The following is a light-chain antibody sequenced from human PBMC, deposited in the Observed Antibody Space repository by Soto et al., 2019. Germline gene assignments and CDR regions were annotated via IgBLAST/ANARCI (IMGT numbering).Light chain of an antibody. CDR1: QSLIHSDGNTY. CDR3: MKGTHWPWT. CDR2: EVS. Sequence: DVVMTQSPLSLPVTLGQPASISCRSSQSLIHSDGNTYLNWFQQRPGQSPRRLIYEVSDRDSGVPDRFRGSGSGTDFTLNISRVEAEDVGVYYCMKGTHWPWTFGQGTEVAIK. V-gene: IGKV2-30*02. J-gene: IGKJ1*01.